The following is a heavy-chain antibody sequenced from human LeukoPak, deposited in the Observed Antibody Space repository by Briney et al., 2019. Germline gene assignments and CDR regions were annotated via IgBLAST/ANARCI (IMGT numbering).Heavy chain of an antibody. J-gene: IGHJ4*02. D-gene: IGHD5-18*01. CDR3: ARDRRGYSYGSDY. Sequence: SVKVSCKASGGTFSSYAISWVRQAPGQGLEWMGRIISIFGIANYAQKFQGRVTITADKSTSTAYMELSSLRSEDTAVYYCARDRRGYSYGSDYWGQGTLVTVSS. CDR2: IISIFGIA. CDR1: GGTFSSYA. V-gene: IGHV1-69*04.